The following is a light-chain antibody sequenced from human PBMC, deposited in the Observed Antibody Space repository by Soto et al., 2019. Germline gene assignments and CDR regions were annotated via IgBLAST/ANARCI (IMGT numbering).Light chain of an antibody. V-gene: IGLV1-40*01. J-gene: IGLJ1*01. CDR2: GST. CDR1: GSNIGAPYD. Sequence: QTVVTQPPSLSGAPGQRVTISCTGSGSNIGAPYDVHWYQHLPGTAPKLLIYGSTNRPSGVPGRFSGSKSGTSASLAITGLPAEDEADYYCQSYDSSLSGYVFGAGTKLTVL. CDR3: QSYDSSLSGYV.